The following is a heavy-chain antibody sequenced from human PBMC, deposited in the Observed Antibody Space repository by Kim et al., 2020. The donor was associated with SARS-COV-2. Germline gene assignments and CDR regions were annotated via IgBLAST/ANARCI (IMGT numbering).Heavy chain of an antibody. V-gene: IGHV3-30*18. J-gene: IGHJ4*02. Sequence: GGSLRLSCVVSGISFKKYGMHWVRQAPGKGLEWVALISHDGSNKFYADSVKGRFTLSRDNSKSALYLQMNSLRAEDTAVYYCAKIHLGDLDTTTSYAHDHWGQGTLVTVSS. CDR1: GISFKKYG. D-gene: IGHD5-12*01. CDR2: ISHDGSNK. CDR3: AKIHLGDLDTTTSYAHDH.